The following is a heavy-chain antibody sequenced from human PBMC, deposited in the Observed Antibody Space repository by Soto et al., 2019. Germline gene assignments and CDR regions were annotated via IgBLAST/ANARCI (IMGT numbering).Heavy chain of an antibody. J-gene: IGHJ4*02. Sequence: QVQLVQSGAEVKKPGASVKVSCKASGYTFTSYYIHWVRQAPGQGLEWMGIINPSGGSTSYAQKFQGRVTMTRDTSTSTVYMELSSLRSEYTAVYYCAGEGLVTRTPDYWGQGTLVTVSS. CDR3: AGEGLVTRTPDY. V-gene: IGHV1-46*01. CDR1: GYTFTSYY. D-gene: IGHD3-9*01. CDR2: INPSGGST.